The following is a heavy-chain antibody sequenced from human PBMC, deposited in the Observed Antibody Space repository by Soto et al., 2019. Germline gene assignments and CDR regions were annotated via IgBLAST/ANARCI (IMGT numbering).Heavy chain of an antibody. CDR3: ARDIVVVPAAINDAFDI. CDR2: ISSSSSYI. D-gene: IGHD2-2*02. V-gene: IGHV3-21*01. Sequence: GGSLRLSCAASGFTFSSYSMNWVRQAPGKGLEWVSSISSSSSYIYYADSVKGRFTISRDNAKNSLYLQMNSLRAEDTAVYYCARDIVVVPAAINDAFDIWGQGTMVTVSS. CDR1: GFTFSSYS. J-gene: IGHJ3*02.